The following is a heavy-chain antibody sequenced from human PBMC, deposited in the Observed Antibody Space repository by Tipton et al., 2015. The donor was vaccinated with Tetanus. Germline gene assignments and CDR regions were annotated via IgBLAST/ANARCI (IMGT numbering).Heavy chain of an antibody. CDR3: ASPVRAHLYAFDY. Sequence: SLRLSCAASGFTFSSYPMAWVRQAPGKGLEWVSGIAGSVGSTYYADSVRGRFTVSRDNSQNILFLQMNSLRAEDTAVYYCASPVRAHLYAFDYWGQGSLVTVSS. CDR1: GFTFSSYP. CDR2: IAGSVGST. V-gene: IGHV3-23*01. D-gene: IGHD2-2*02. J-gene: IGHJ4*02.